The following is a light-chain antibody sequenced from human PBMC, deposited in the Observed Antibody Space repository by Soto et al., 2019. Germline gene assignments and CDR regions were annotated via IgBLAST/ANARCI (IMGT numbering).Light chain of an antibody. CDR1: SSDVGNYNY. Sequence: QSALTQPASVSGSPGQSITISCTGTSSDVGNYNYVSWYQQHPGKAPKLMIFEVSNRPSGVSNRFSGSKSGNTASLTISGLQAEDEADYYCSSYTTISTRYVLGTGTQLTVL. V-gene: IGLV2-14*01. J-gene: IGLJ1*01. CDR2: EVS. CDR3: SSYTTISTRYV.